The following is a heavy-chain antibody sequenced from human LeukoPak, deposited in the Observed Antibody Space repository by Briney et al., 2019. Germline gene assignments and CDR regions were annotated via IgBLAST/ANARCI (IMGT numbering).Heavy chain of an antibody. CDR1: GFTFSSYS. D-gene: IGHD3-3*01. CDR3: ARESDFWSGYPYTSFDY. CDR2: ISSSSTI. J-gene: IGHJ4*02. Sequence: WGSLRLSCAASGFTFSSYSMNWVRQAPGKGLEWVSYISSSSTIYYADSVKGRFTISGDNAKNSLYLQMNSLRDEDTAVYYCARESDFWSGYPYTSFDYWGQGTLVTVSS. V-gene: IGHV3-48*02.